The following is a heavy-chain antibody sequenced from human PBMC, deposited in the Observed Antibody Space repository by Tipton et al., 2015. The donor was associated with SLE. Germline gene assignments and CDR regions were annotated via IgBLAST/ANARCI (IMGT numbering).Heavy chain of an antibody. J-gene: IGHJ6*02. D-gene: IGHD5-18*01. CDR3: ARKDTAMVWGDYYYGMDV. CDR2: IYYSGST. Sequence: TLSLTCTVSGGSISSYSYYWGWIRQPPGKGLAWIGSIYYSGSTYYNPSLKSRVTISVDTSKNQFSLKLSSVTAADTAVYYCARKDTAMVWGDYYYGMDVWGQGTTVTVSS. CDR1: GGSISSYSYY. V-gene: IGHV4-39*01.